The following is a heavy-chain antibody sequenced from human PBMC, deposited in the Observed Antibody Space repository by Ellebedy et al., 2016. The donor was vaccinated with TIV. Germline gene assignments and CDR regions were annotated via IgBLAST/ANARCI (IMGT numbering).Heavy chain of an antibody. CDR2: IYYSGST. Sequence: SETLSLTXTVSGGSISSGDYYWSWIRQPPGKGLEWIGYIYYSGSTYYNPSLKSRVTISVDTSKNQFSLKLSSVTAADTAVYYCAREIPPSIAAAGTLDYWGQGTLVTVSS. CDR1: GGSISSGDYY. J-gene: IGHJ4*02. CDR3: AREIPPSIAAAGTLDY. D-gene: IGHD6-13*01. V-gene: IGHV4-30-4*01.